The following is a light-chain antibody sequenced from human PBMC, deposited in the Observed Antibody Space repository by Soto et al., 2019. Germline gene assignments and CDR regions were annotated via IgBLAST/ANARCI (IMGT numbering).Light chain of an antibody. CDR3: QQVEDYPRT. CDR2: ASS. V-gene: IGKV3D-7*01. CDR1: QSLSSNF. Sequence: EIVLTQSPATLSLSLGDRATLSCRASQSLSSNFLAWYQQNPGQPPTLLIYASSTLATGVPARFSGSGSGTDFTLTISRLHPEDVAIYYCQQVEDYPRTFGQGTKVDI. J-gene: IGKJ1*01.